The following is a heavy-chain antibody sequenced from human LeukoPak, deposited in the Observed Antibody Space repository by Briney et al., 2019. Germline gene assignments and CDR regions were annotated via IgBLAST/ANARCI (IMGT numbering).Heavy chain of an antibody. V-gene: IGHV4-59*08. CDR3: ARHGVGAGSYYNVDYYYGMDV. CDR1: GGSISNYY. Sequence: SETLSLTCTVSGGSISNYYWSWIRQPPGKGLEWIGDIFYSGSTNYNPSLRSRVTISVDTSKNQFSLKLSSVTAADTAVYYCARHGVGAGSYYNVDYYYGMDVWGQGTTVTVSS. CDR2: IFYSGST. J-gene: IGHJ6*02. D-gene: IGHD3-10*01.